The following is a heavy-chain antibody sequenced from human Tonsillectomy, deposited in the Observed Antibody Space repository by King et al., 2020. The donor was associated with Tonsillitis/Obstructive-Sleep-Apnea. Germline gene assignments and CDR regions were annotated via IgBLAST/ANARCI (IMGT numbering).Heavy chain of an antibody. D-gene: IGHD5-18*01. J-gene: IGHJ5*02. CDR2: INAGNGNT. CDR3: ARDKDTGDNWFDP. V-gene: IGHV1-3*01. Sequence: QLVQSGAEVKKPGASVKVSCKASGYTFTSYAMHWVRQAPGQRLEWMGWINAGNGNTKYSQKFQGRVTITRDTSASTAYMELSSLRSEDTAVYYCARDKDTGDNWFDPWGQGTLVTVSS. CDR1: GYTFTSYA.